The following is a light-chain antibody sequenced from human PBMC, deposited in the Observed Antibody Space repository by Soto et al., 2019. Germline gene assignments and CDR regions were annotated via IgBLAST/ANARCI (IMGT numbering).Light chain of an antibody. CDR2: AAS. V-gene: IGKV3-20*01. CDR3: QHYADSPPVFT. CDR1: RFVSNYY. J-gene: IGKJ3*01. Sequence: DIVLTQSPGTLSLSPGDRATLSCRTSRFVSNYYVAWYQQRPGQAPRLLIYAASSRATDIPDRFSGSGSVTDFTLTISRLEPEDFAVYYCQHYADSPPVFTFGPGTKVEI.